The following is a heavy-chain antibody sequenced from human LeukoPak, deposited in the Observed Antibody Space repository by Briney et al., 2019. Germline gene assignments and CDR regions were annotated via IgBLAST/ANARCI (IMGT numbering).Heavy chain of an antibody. CDR2: INSDGSST. CDR3: ARDRSWYYYYYYMDV. V-gene: IGHV3-74*01. Sequence: GGSLRLSCAASGFTFSSYWMHWVRQAPGKGLVWVSRINSDGSSTSYADSVKGRFTISRDNAKNTLYLQMNSLRAEDTAVYYCARDRSWYYYYYYMDVWGKGTTVTVSS. CDR1: GFTFSSYW. D-gene: IGHD6-13*01. J-gene: IGHJ6*03.